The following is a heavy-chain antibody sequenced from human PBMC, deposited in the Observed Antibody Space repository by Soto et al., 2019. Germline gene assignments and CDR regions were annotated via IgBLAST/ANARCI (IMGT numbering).Heavy chain of an antibody. Sequence: PGGSLRLSCAASGFSFSDHYMDWVRQAPGKGLEWVSYISDSSSTIHYAGSVKGRFTISRDNAKNSLYLQMNSLRAEDTAVYYCARDDYPYYDDSSGYHFDYWGQGALVTVSS. D-gene: IGHD3-22*01. V-gene: IGHV3-48*01. CDR1: GFSFSDHY. CDR3: ARDDYPYYDDSSGYHFDY. J-gene: IGHJ4*02. CDR2: ISDSSSTI.